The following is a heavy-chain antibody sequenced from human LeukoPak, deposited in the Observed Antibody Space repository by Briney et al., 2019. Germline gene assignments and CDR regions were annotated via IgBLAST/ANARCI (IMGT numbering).Heavy chain of an antibody. CDR1: GFTFSNYW. CDR3: ARDSPKRYSGSYFDY. D-gene: IGHD1-26*01. J-gene: IGHJ4*02. Sequence: PGGSLRLSCAASGFTFSNYWMSWVRQAPGKGLEWIGFIHDGGSTSYNSSLKSRVAISVDRSKNQFSLTLSSVTAADTAIYYCARDSPKRYSGSYFDYWGQGTLVTVSS. CDR2: IHDGGST. V-gene: IGHV4-4*02.